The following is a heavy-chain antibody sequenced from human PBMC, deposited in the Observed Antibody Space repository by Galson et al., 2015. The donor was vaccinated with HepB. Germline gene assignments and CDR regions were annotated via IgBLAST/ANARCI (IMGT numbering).Heavy chain of an antibody. V-gene: IGHV3-23*01. D-gene: IGHD3-16*01. CDR3: AKVGYDYVWGPVDY. CDR2: ISGSGGST. Sequence: SLRLSCAASGFTFSSYAMSWVRQAPGKGLEWVSAISGSGGSTYYADSVKGRFTISRDNSKNTLYLQMNSLRAEDTAVYYCAKVGYDYVWGPVDYWGQGTLVTVSS. J-gene: IGHJ4*02. CDR1: GFTFSSYA.